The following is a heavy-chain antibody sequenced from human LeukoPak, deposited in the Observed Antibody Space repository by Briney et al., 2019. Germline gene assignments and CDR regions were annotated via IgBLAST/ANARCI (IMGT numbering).Heavy chain of an antibody. CDR3: AVDRADSSSWYGLGFDP. CDR1: GYTFTGYY. D-gene: IGHD6-13*01. V-gene: IGHV1-2*02. Sequence: ASVKVSCKASGYTFTGYYMHWVRQAPGQGLEWMGWINPNSGGTNYAQKFQGRVTMTRDTSISTAYMELSRLRSDDTAVYYCAVDRADSSSWYGLGFDPWGQGTLVTVSS. CDR2: INPNSGGT. J-gene: IGHJ5*02.